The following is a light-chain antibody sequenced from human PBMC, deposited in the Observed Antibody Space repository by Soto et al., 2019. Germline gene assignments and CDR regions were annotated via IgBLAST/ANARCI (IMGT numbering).Light chain of an antibody. J-gene: IGLJ2*01. CDR1: SSDVGSYNF. V-gene: IGLV2-23*02. CDR2: EVS. CDR3: CSYAGGGTFEVL. Sequence: QSALTQPASVSGSPGQSITISCTGTSSDVGSYNFVSWYQQHPGKAPKVLIYEVSKRPSGVSSRFSGSKSAYTASLTISGLQAEDEADYYCCSYAGGGTFEVLFGGGTKLTVL.